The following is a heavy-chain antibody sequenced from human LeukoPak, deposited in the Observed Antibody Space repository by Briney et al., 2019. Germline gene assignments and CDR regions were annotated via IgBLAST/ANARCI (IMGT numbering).Heavy chain of an antibody. CDR2: FYYSGST. CDR1: GDSITSSTSY. D-gene: IGHD6-13*01. CDR3: ASQYSSSPMDV. J-gene: IGHJ6*04. V-gene: IGHV4-39*01. Sequence: SGTMSLTCTVSGDSITSSTSYWGWIRQPPGKGLEWIGSFYYSGSTYYNPSLKSRVTISVDTSKNQFSLRLSSVTAADTAVYYCASQYSSSPMDVWGKGTTVTISS.